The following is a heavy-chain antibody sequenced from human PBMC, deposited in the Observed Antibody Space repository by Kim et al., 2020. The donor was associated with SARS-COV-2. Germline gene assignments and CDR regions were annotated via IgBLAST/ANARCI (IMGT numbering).Heavy chain of an antibody. D-gene: IGHD6-13*01. CDR3: ARKGRSSWSSFDY. J-gene: IGHJ4*02. Sequence: YSPSFQGQVTISADKSISTAYLQGSSLKASDTAMYYCARKGRSSWSSFDYWGQGTLVTVSS. V-gene: IGHV5-51*01.